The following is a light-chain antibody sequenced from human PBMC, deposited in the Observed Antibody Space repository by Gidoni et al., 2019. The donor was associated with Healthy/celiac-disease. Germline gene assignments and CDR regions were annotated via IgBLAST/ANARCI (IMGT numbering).Light chain of an antibody. V-gene: IGLV3-21*04. CDR2: YDS. CDR3: QVWDSSSDHVV. Sequence: SYVLTQPPSVPVAPGKTARITCGGNNIGSNSVHWYQQKPGQAPVLVIYYDSDRPSGLPERFSGSTSEDTATLTSSRVEAEDEADYYCQVWDSSSDHVVFGGGTKLTVL. CDR1: NIGSNS. J-gene: IGLJ2*01.